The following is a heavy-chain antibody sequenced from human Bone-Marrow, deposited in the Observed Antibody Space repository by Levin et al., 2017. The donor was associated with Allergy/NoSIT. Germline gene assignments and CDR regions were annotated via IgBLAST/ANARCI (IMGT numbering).Heavy chain of an antibody. CDR2: ISYDGSNK. Sequence: GGSLRLSCAASGFTFSSYAMHWVRQAPGKGLEWVAVISYDGSNKYYADSVKGRFTISRDNSKNTLYLQMNSLRAEDTAVYYCARDAATVTTWVAFDIWGQGTMVTVSS. CDR3: ARDAATVTTWVAFDI. D-gene: IGHD4-17*01. CDR1: GFTFSSYA. V-gene: IGHV3-30-3*01. J-gene: IGHJ3*02.